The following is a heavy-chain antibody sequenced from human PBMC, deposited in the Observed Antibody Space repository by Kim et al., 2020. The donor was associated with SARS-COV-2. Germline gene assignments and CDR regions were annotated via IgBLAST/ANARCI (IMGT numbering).Heavy chain of an antibody. CDR1: GGSISTYY. J-gene: IGHJ4*02. Sequence: SETLSLTCTVSGGSISTYYWSWIRQPPGKGLEWIGYVYHSGSTNYNPSLKSRVNISVDTSKNQFSLRLSSVTAADTAVYYCARAPRSGSYYVDYWGQGTL. V-gene: IGHV4-59*13. D-gene: IGHD3-10*01. CDR2: VYHSGST. CDR3: ARAPRSGSYYVDY.